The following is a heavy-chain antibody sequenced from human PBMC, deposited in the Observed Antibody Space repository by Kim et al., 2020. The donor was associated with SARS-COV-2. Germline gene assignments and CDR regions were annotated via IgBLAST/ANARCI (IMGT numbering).Heavy chain of an antibody. V-gene: IGHV3-23*01. J-gene: IGHJ5*02. CDR3: AKAGDYYDSSGYSNWFDH. D-gene: IGHD3-22*01. Sequence: KGRFTISRDNSKNTLYLQMNSLRAEDTAVYYCAKAGDYYDSSGYSNWFDHWGQGTLVTVSS.